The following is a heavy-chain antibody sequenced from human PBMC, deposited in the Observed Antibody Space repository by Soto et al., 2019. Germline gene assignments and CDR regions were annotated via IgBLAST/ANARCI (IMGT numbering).Heavy chain of an antibody. CDR1: GVTGSREE. D-gene: IGHD2-15*01. CDR3: AKRRGAGRDFDY. V-gene: IGHV3-53*01. CDR2: VSIGGSR. J-gene: IGHJ4*02. Sequence: WAQTVFTEASGVTGSREEMGWVPQGPGKGLDWGAMVSIGGSRHYADAVRGRFTISRDNSKNTLSLQMNSLTAEDTAVYICAKRRGAGRDFDYWGQGALVTVCS.